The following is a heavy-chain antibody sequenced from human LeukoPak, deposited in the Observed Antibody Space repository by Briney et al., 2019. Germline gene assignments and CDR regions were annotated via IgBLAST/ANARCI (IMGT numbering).Heavy chain of an antibody. CDR2: ISGSGGST. D-gene: IGHD2-2*01. CDR3: AKGRPYCSSTSCYRDSDY. V-gene: IGHV3-23*01. Sequence: TGGSLRLSCAASGFTFSSYAMSWVRQAPGKGLEWVSAISGSGGSTYYADSVKGRFTISRDNSKNTLYLQMNSLRAEDTPVYYCAKGRPYCSSTSCYRDSDYWGQGTLVTVSS. J-gene: IGHJ4*02. CDR1: GFTFSSYA.